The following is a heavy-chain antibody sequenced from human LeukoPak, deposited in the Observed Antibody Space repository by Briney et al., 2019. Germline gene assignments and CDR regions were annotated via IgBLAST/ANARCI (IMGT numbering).Heavy chain of an antibody. J-gene: IGHJ4*02. CDR3: ARVGPHIVLGVAATGGRYFDY. V-gene: IGHV3-23*01. CDR2: ISGSGGST. CDR1: GFTFSSYA. Sequence: GGSLRLSCAASGFTFSSYAMSWVRQAPGKGLEWVSAISGSGGSTYYADSVKGRFTISRDNSKNTLYLQMNSLRAEDTAVYYCARVGPHIVLGVAATGGRYFDYWGQGTLVTVSS. D-gene: IGHD2-15*01.